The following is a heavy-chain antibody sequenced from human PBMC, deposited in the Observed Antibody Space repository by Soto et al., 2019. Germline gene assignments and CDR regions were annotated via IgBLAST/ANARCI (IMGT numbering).Heavy chain of an antibody. J-gene: IGHJ4*02. D-gene: IGHD6-13*01. Sequence: LRLSCAASGFTFDDYAMHWVRQAPGKGLEWVSGISWNSGSIGYADSVKGRFTISRDNAKNSLYLQMNSLRAEDTALYYCAKASAGRVIDYWGQGTRVTVS. CDR1: GFTFDDYA. V-gene: IGHV3-9*01. CDR3: AKASAGRVIDY. CDR2: ISWNSGSI.